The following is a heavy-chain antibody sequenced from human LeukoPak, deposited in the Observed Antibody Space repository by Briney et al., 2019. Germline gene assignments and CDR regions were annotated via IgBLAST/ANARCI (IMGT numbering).Heavy chain of an antibody. D-gene: IGHD6-6*01. Sequence: GRSLRLSCAASGFTFSSYGMHWVRQAPGKGLEWVAVIWYDGSNKYYADSVKGGFTISRDNSKNTLYLQMNSLRAEDTAVYYCAREGIEYSSSSRKGSYYYYGMDVWGQGTTVTVSS. J-gene: IGHJ6*02. V-gene: IGHV3-33*01. CDR2: IWYDGSNK. CDR3: AREGIEYSSSSRKGSYYYYGMDV. CDR1: GFTFSSYG.